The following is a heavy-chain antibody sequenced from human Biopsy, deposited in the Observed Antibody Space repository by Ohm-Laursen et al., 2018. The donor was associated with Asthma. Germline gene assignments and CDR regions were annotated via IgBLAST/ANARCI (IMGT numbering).Heavy chain of an antibody. CDR1: GFSVSSNY. V-gene: IGHV3-53*01. CDR2: IYSGGST. D-gene: IGHD2-15*01. CDR3: GRDYPLVD. Sequence: SLRLSCTASGFSVSSNYMSWVRQAPGKGLEWVSVIYSGGSTYYADSVKGRFTISRDNSKNTLDLQMNSLRAEDTAAYYCGRDYPLVDWGQGTLVTVSS. J-gene: IGHJ4*02.